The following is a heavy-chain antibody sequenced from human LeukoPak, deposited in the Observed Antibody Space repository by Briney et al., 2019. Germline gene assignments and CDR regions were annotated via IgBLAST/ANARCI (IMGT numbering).Heavy chain of an antibody. CDR3: ARGLMTTVNWFDP. CDR2: ISSSGSYI. D-gene: IGHD4-17*01. J-gene: IGHJ5*02. Sequence: PGGSLRLSCAASGFTFSSYSMNWVRQAPGKGLEWVSSISSSGSYIYYADSVKGRFTISRDNAKNSLYLQMNSLRAEDTAVYYCARGLMTTVNWFDPWGQGTLVTVSS. CDR1: GFTFSSYS. V-gene: IGHV3-21*01.